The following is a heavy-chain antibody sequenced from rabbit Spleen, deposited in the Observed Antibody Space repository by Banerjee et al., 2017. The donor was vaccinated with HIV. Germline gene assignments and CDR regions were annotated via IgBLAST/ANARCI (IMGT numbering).Heavy chain of an antibody. CDR1: GFSFSSSYY. CDR2: IFAGSEGT. V-gene: IGHV1S40*01. J-gene: IGHJ4*01. D-gene: IGHD3-1*01. Sequence: QSLEESGGGLVQPGGTLTLTCKASGFSFSSSYYMCWVRQAPGKGLELSACIFAGSEGTDYASWAKGRFTVSKPSSTTVTLQMTSLTVADTATYFCARAAIGVGYYFSLWGQGTLVT. CDR3: ARAAIGVGYYFSL.